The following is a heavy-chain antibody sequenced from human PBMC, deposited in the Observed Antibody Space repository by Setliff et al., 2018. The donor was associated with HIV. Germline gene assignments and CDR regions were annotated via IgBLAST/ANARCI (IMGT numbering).Heavy chain of an antibody. CDR2: IYTSGST. CDR1: GTSISSYY. J-gene: IGHJ6*02. D-gene: IGHD1-26*01. Sequence: PSETLSLTCTVSGTSISSYYWSWIRQPPGKGLEWIGYIYTSGSTNYNPSLKSRVTISVDTSKNQFSLKLSSVTAADTAVYYCARDSELGLNYHYGMDVWGQGTTVTVSS. V-gene: IGHV4-4*09. CDR3: ARDSELGLNYHYGMDV.